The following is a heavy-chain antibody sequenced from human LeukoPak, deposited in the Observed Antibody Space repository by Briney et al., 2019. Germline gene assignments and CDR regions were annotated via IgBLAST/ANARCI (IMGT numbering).Heavy chain of an antibody. J-gene: IGHJ4*02. Sequence: ASVTVSCTASGYTFTGYYMHWVRQAPGQGLEWMGWINPNSGGTNYAQKFQGRVTMTRDTSISTAYMELSRLRSDDTAVYYCARDPGPYYYDSSGYFDYWGQGTLVTVSS. CDR1: GYTFTGYY. D-gene: IGHD3-22*01. V-gene: IGHV1-2*02. CDR2: INPNSGGT. CDR3: ARDPGPYYYDSSGYFDY.